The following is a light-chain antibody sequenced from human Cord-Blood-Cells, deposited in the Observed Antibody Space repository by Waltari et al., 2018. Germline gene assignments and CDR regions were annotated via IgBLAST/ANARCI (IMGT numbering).Light chain of an antibody. CDR3: QQSYSTPCT. CDR1: QSISSY. V-gene: IGKV1-39*01. J-gene: IGKJ3*01. CDR2: AAS. Sequence: DIQMTQSPSSLSASVGDRVTITCRASQSISSYLNWYQPKPGKAPKLLIYAASSLQSGVPSRVSGSGSGTDFTLTISSLQPEDFATYYCQQSYSTPCTFGPGTKVDIK.